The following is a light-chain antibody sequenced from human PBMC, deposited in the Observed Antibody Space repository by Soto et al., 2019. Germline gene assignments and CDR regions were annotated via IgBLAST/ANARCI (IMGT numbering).Light chain of an antibody. J-gene: IGLJ1*01. CDR3: SSYTSSITLGV. CDR2: DVS. Sequence: QSVLTQPASVSGSPGQSITISCTGTSSDFGGYDYVSWYQQHPGKAPKLMIYDVSNRPSGVSIRFSGSKSGNTASLTISGLQDEDEADYYCSSYTSSITLGVFGTGTKVTVL. V-gene: IGLV2-14*01. CDR1: SSDFGGYDY.